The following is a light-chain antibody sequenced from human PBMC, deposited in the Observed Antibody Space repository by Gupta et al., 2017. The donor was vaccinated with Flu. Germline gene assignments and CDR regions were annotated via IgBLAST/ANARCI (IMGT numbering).Light chain of an antibody. V-gene: IGKV2-30*01. J-gene: IGKJ4*02. CDR1: TGLESNSRRTY. CDR2: QAS. Sequence: VTLRQAAARARGSSTGLESNSRRTYFHWYQQKPGKAPRRLIYQASKRETGVPERFSGSGSGTDFTLNISRLEPEDFGVYYCMQSTNTSPTFGEGTKVEIK. CDR3: MQSTNTSPT.